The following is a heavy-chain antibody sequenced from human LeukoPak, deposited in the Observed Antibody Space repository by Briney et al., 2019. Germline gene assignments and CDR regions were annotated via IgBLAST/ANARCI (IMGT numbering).Heavy chain of an antibody. CDR2: IYYSGST. CDR1: GFTITRYW. CDR3: ARDKAGPIGGVDY. D-gene: IGHD1-26*01. V-gene: IGHV4-39*07. Sequence: GSLRLSCAASGFTITRYWMHWVRQAPGKGLEWIGSIYYSGSTYYNPSLKSRVTISVDTSKNQFSLKLSSVTAADTAVYYCARDKAGPIGGVDYWGQGTLVTVSS. J-gene: IGHJ4*02.